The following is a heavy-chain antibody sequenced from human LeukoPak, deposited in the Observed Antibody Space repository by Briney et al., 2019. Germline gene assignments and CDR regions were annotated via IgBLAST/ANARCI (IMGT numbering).Heavy chain of an antibody. CDR2: INPSGGST. Sequence: GASVKVSCKASGYTFTSYYMHWVRQAPGQGLEWMGIINPSGGSTSYAQKFRDRLTITADESTDTVYMELSSLTSEDTAVYYCARDRGHCDTARCYINWFDPWGQGTLVTVSP. J-gene: IGHJ5*02. D-gene: IGHD5-18*01. V-gene: IGHV1-46*01. CDR1: GYTFTSYY. CDR3: ARDRGHCDTARCYINWFDP.